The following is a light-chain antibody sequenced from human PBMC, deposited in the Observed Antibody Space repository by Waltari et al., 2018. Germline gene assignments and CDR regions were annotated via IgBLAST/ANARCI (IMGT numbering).Light chain of an antibody. Sequence: SYELTQPPSVSVSPGQTASITRSGDKLGDKYASWYQQKPGQSPVLVIYQDDKRPSGIPERFSGSNSGNTATLTISGTQAMDEADYYCQAWDSSTVVFAGGTQLTVL. CDR3: QAWDSSTVV. V-gene: IGLV3-1*01. CDR2: QDD. J-gene: IGLJ2*01. CDR1: KLGDKY.